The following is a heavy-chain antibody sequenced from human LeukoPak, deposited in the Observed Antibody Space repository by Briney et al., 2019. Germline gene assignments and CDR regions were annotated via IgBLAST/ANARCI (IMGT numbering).Heavy chain of an antibody. CDR3: TTDRYYDNSELQFQH. J-gene: IGHJ1*01. D-gene: IGHD3-22*01. CDR1: GFTFSSYG. Sequence: GSLRLSCAASGFTFSSYGMHWVRQAPGKGLEWLGRIKRETDGGTIDYAAPVKGRFTISRDDSRNTLYLQMDSLKIEDTAVYYCTTDRYYDNSELQFQHWGQGTLVTVSS. V-gene: IGHV3-15*01. CDR2: IKRETDGGTI.